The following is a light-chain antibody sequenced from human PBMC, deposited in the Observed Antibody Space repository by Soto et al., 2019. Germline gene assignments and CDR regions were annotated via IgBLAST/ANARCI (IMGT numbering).Light chain of an antibody. CDR1: QSITY. CDR2: AAS. J-gene: IGKJ5*01. V-gene: IGKV1-39*01. Sequence: DIQMTQSPSTLSGSVGDRVTITCRASQSITYLNWYQQKPGKAPKLLIYAASSLQSGVPSRFSGSGSGTHFTLTISSLQPEDFATYYCQQYYSYPPSITFGQGTRLEIK. CDR3: QQYYSYPPSIT.